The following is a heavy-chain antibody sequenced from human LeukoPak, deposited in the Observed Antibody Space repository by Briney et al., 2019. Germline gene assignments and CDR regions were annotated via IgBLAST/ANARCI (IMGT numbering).Heavy chain of an antibody. Sequence: SETLSLTCTVSGGSISSYYWSWIRQPPGKGLEWIGYIYYSGSTNYSPSLKSRVTISVDTSKNQFSLKLSSVTAADTAVYYCARGWEVALFDYWGQGTLVTVSS. CDR1: GGSISSYY. CDR3: ARGWEVALFDY. J-gene: IGHJ4*02. D-gene: IGHD1-26*01. V-gene: IGHV4-59*01. CDR2: IYYSGST.